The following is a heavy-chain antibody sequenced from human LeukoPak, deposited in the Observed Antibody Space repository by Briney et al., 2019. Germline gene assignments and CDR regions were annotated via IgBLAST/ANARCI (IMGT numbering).Heavy chain of an antibody. CDR1: GFTFSSYS. J-gene: IGHJ4*02. Sequence: GGSLRLSCAASGFTFSSYSMNWVRQAPGKGLEWVSSISSSSSYIYYADSVKGRFTISRDNAKNSLYLQMNSLRAEDTAVYYCAKGGARITMIVVVITPYYFDYWGQGTLVTVSS. V-gene: IGHV3-21*01. CDR2: ISSSSSYI. D-gene: IGHD3-22*01. CDR3: AKGGARITMIVVVITPYYFDY.